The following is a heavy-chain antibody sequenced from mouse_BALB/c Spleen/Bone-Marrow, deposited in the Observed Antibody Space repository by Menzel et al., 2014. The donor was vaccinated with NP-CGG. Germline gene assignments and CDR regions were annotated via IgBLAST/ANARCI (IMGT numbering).Heavy chain of an antibody. D-gene: IGHD2-3*01. V-gene: IGHV1-82*01. J-gene: IGHJ4*01. CDR2: IFPGDGDT. CDR3: ARSDGYRAMDY. CDR1: GYAFSSSW. Sequence: VQLQQSGPELVKPGASVKISCKASGYAFSSSWMNWVKQRPGQGLEWIGRIFPGDGDTHYNGKFKGKATLTADKSSSTAYMQLSSLTSVDSAVYFCARSDGYRAMDYWGQGTSVTVSS.